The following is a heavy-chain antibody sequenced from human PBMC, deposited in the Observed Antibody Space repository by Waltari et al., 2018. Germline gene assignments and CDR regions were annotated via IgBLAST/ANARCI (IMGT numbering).Heavy chain of an antibody. Sequence: QVQLVQSGAEVKKPGSSVKVSCKASGGTFSSYALSWVRQAPGQGLEWMGGIIPSFGTANYAQKFQGRVTMTTDESTSTAYMELSSLRSEDTAVYYCARGCDDYQCMDVWGQGTTVTVSS. CDR3: ARGCDDYQCMDV. CDR1: GGTFSSYA. J-gene: IGHJ6*02. CDR2: IIPSFGTA. V-gene: IGHV1-69*05. D-gene: IGHD4-17*01.